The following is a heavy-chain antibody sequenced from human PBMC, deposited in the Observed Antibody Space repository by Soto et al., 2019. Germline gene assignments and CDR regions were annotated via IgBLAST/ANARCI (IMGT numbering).Heavy chain of an antibody. D-gene: IGHD3-3*01. CDR3: AKISGYDFWSGYYQPGYYYGMDV. CDR1: GFTFSSYV. J-gene: IGHJ6*02. V-gene: IGHV3-30*18. CDR2: ISYDGSNK. Sequence: PGGSLRLSCAASGFTFSSYVMHWVRQAPGKGLEWVAVISYDGSNKYYADSVKGRFTISRDNSKNTLYLQMNSLRTEDTAVYYCAKISGYDFWSGYYQPGYYYGMDVWGQGTTVTVSS.